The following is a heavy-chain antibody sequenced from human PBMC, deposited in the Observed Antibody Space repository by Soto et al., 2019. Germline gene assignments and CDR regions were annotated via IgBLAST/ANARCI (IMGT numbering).Heavy chain of an antibody. CDR2: MYHSGST. CDR3: AREGLLFLEWLPAGSGMHV. V-gene: IGHV4-38-2*02. J-gene: IGHJ6*02. Sequence: WLRHPQEKGLEWIGSMYHSGSTYYNPSLKSRVTISEDTSKNQFSLILSSVTAADTAVYYFAREGLLFLEWLPAGSGMHVWGQGTMVTVSS. D-gene: IGHD3-3*01.